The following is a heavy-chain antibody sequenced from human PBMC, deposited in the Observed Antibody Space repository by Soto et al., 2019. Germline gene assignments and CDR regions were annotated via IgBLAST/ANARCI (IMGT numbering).Heavy chain of an antibody. CDR2: ISGSGGST. CDR3: AKLNCGGDCYGPLDY. V-gene: IGHV3-23*01. J-gene: IGHJ4*02. CDR1: GVSGFTFSSYA. D-gene: IGHD2-21*02. Sequence: PGGSLRLSCAASGVSGFTFSSYAMSWVRQAPGKGLEWVSAISGSGGSTYYADSVKGRFTISRDNSKNTLYLQMNSLRAEDTAVYYCAKLNCGGDCYGPLDYWGQGTLVTVSS.